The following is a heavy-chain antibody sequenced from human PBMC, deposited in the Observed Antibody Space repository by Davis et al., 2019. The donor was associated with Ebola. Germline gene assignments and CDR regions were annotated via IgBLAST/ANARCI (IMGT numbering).Heavy chain of an antibody. J-gene: IGHJ4*02. Sequence: GESLKISCQGSGYDFTSSWIAWVRLMPGKGLEWMGIIYPGDSDTRYSPSFQGQVTITADKSINTAYLQWNSLKASDTAMYFCARHRAVAGTDFDYWGQGTLVTVSS. CDR1: GYDFTSSW. D-gene: IGHD6-19*01. CDR3: ARHRAVAGTDFDY. CDR2: IYPGDSDT. V-gene: IGHV5-51*01.